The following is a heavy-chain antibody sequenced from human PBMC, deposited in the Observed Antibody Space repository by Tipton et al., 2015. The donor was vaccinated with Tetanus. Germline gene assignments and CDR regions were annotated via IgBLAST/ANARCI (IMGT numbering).Heavy chain of an antibody. CDR2: IYHTGST. J-gene: IGHJ4*02. V-gene: IGHV4-30-2*01. D-gene: IGHD3-9*01. Sequence: TLSLTCAVSGALLSTGGYSWGWIRQPPGQGLEWIGYIYHTGSTNSNPSLKSRVTISVDKAKNQFSLKLTSVTAADTAVYYCARATEHDIMTGYDNWGPGTQVTVSS. CDR1: GALLSTGGYS. CDR3: ARATEHDIMTGYDN.